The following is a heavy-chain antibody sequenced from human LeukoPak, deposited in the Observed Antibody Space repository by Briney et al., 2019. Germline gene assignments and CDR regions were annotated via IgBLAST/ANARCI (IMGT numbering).Heavy chain of an antibody. CDR3: ARDKAVLRYFDWLFYGMDV. D-gene: IGHD3-9*01. V-gene: IGHV4-59*01. CDR1: GGSISSYY. CDR2: IYYSGST. Sequence: SETLSLTCTVSGGSISSYYWSWNRQPPGKGLEWIGYIYYSGSTNYNPSLKSRVTISVDTSKNQFSLKLSSVTAADTAVYYCARDKAVLRYFDWLFYGMDVWGKGTTVTVSS. J-gene: IGHJ6*04.